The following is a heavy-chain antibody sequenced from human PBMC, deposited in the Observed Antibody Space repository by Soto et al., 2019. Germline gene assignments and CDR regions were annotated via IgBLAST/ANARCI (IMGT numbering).Heavy chain of an antibody. CDR1: GGTFSSYA. Sequence: QVQLVQSGAEVKKPGSSVKVSCKASGGTFSSYAISWVRQAPGQGLEWMGGIIPIFGTANYAQKFQGRVTITGDESTSTAYMELSSLRSEDTAVYYCARSLRRVMATIRGPYYFDYWGQGTLVTVSS. CDR3: ARSLRRVMATIRGPYYFDY. J-gene: IGHJ4*02. V-gene: IGHV1-69*01. CDR2: IIPIFGTA. D-gene: IGHD5-12*01.